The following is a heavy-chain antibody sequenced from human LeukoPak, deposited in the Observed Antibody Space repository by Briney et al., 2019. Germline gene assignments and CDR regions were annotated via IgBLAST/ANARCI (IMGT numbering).Heavy chain of an antibody. Sequence: PGGSLRLSCAASGFTFSDYYMSWIRQAPGMGLEWVSYISSSGSTIYYADSVKGRFTISRDNAKNSLYLQMNSLRAEDTAVYYCARVHNYYDSSGYYPLDYWGQGTLVTVSS. CDR3: ARVHNYYDSSGYYPLDY. V-gene: IGHV3-11*01. J-gene: IGHJ4*02. CDR1: GFTFSDYY. D-gene: IGHD3-22*01. CDR2: ISSSGSTI.